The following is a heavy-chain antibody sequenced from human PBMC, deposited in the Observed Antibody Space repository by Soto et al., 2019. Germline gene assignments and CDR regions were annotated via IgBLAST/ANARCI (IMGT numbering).Heavy chain of an antibody. V-gene: IGHV4-59*08. CDR3: ARLGVITKELRGGLLSAFAI. J-gene: IGHJ3*02. CDR1: GGSVSSYY. D-gene: IGHD3-22*01. CDR2: IYYSGST. Sequence: SETLSVTCTVSGGSVSSYYWSWVRQPPGKGLEWIGYIYYSGSTNFNPSLKSRVTISLDTSKNQFSLKLTSVTAADTAVYYCARLGVITKELRGGLLSAFAIWGQGTMVTVSS.